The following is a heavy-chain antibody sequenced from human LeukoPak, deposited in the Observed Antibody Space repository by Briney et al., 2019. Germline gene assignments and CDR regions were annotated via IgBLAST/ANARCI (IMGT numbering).Heavy chain of an antibody. J-gene: IGHJ4*02. Sequence: LSGGSLRLSCAASGFSFSTYAMSWVRQAPGKGLEWVSTISGRGGNTYYADSVKGRFTISRDNSKNTLYLQMNSLRAEDTAVYYCARGVRGDINYFDYWGQGTLVTVSS. V-gene: IGHV3-23*01. CDR3: ARGVRGDINYFDY. D-gene: IGHD3-10*01. CDR1: GFSFSTYA. CDR2: ISGRGGNT.